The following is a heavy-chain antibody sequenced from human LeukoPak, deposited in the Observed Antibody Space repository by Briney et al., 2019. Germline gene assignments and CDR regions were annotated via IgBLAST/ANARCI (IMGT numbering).Heavy chain of an antibody. Sequence: GGSLRLSCVASGFTFFSSWMSWVRQAPGKGLEWVADMSPDGSQILYVDSVKGRFTISRDNAKNSLYLQMNSLRAEDTAVYYCARDVPYYYESSGYYSLGFDIWGQGTMVTVSS. D-gene: IGHD3-22*01. V-gene: IGHV3-7*01. CDR1: GFTFFSSW. J-gene: IGHJ3*02. CDR2: MSPDGSQI. CDR3: ARDVPYYYESSGYYSLGFDI.